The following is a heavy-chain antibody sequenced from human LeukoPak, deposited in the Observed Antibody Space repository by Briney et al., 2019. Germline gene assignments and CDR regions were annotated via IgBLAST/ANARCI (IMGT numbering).Heavy chain of an antibody. CDR2: IIPIFGTA. Sequence: SVKVSCKASGGTFSSYAISWVRQAPGQGLEWMGGIIPIFGTANYAQKFQGRVTITADESTSTAYMELSSLRSEDTAVYYCAREGVVVAATRGHDAFDIWGQGTMVTVSS. CDR3: AREGVVVAATRGHDAFDI. CDR1: GGTFSSYA. J-gene: IGHJ3*02. V-gene: IGHV1-69*13. D-gene: IGHD2-15*01.